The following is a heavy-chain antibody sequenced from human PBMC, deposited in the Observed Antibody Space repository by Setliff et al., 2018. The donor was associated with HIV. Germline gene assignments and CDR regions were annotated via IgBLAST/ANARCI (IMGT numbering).Heavy chain of an antibody. CDR2: IIPILGTA. Sequence: ASVKVSCKASGGIFSSYAISWVRQAPGQGLEWMGGIIPILGTANYAQRFQGKVTITADKSTSTAYMELTSLRFDDTAMYYCVRGVQSPPHYSYYYMDVWGEGTMVTVSS. CDR3: VRGVQSPPHYSYYYMDV. D-gene: IGHD3-3*01. V-gene: IGHV1-69*10. J-gene: IGHJ6*03. CDR1: GGIFSSYA.